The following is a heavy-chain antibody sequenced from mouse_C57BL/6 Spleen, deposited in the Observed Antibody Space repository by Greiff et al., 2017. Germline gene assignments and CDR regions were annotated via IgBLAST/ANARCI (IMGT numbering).Heavy chain of an antibody. Sequence: EVHLVESGGGLVKPGGSLKLSCAASGFTFSDYGMHWVRQAPEKGLEWVAYISSGSSTNYYADTVKGRFTISIDNAKNTLFLQLTSLRSEDTAMYYCARGGNYAFYAMDYWGQGTSVTVSS. V-gene: IGHV5-17*01. J-gene: IGHJ4*01. D-gene: IGHD2-1*01. CDR2: ISSGSSTN. CDR3: ARGGNYAFYAMDY. CDR1: GFTFSDYG.